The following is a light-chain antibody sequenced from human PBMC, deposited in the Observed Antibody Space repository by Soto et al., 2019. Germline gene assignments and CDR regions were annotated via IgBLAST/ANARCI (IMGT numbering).Light chain of an antibody. CDR3: QQSYTTPRT. CDR2: ATS. J-gene: IGKJ1*01. Sequence: IQLTLSPSSLSASVGDRVTITCRASQSISRYLNWYQQKPGKAPKLLIYATSSLHSGVPSRFSGSASGTDFTLTISSLQPEDFATYYCQQSYTTPRTVGQGTKVDIK. CDR1: QSISRY. V-gene: IGKV1-39*01.